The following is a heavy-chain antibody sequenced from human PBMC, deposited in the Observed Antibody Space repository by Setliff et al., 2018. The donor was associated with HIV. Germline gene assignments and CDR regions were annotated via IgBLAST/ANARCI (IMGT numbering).Heavy chain of an antibody. J-gene: IGHJ5*02. Sequence: GGSLRLSCAASGFTFSSYAMSWVRQAPGKGLEWVGRTKNKDNSFTTEYAASVKGRFTISRDDSKNSLSLHMNSLKTEDTAVYYCAVWIREVISWGRGTLVTVSS. CDR1: GFTFSSYA. CDR2: TKNKDNSFTT. D-gene: IGHD3-10*01. CDR3: AVWIREVIS. V-gene: IGHV3-72*01.